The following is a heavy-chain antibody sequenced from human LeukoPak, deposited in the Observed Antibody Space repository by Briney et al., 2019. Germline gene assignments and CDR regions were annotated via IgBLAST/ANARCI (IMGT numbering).Heavy chain of an antibody. CDR2: ISSSSTI. CDR3: ARVPDDAARLIDY. V-gene: IGHV3-48*01. Sequence: GGSLRLSCAASGFTFSSYSMNWVRQAPGKGLGWVSYISSSSTIYYADSVKGRFTISRDNAKNSLYLQMNSLRAEDTAVYYCARVPDDAARLIDYWGQGTLVTVSS. J-gene: IGHJ4*02. D-gene: IGHD6-25*01. CDR1: GFTFSSYS.